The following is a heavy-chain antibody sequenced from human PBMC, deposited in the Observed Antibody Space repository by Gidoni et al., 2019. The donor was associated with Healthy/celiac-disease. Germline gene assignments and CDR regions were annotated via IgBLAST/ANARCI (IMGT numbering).Heavy chain of an antibody. CDR2: ISSSSSTI. CDR1: GFTFSSYS. J-gene: IGHJ4*02. V-gene: IGHV3-48*02. D-gene: IGHD2-15*01. CDR3: ADLGYCSGGSCYS. Sequence: EVQLVESGGGLVQPGGSLSLSCAASGFTFSSYSMNWVRQAPGKGLEWVSYISSSSSTIYYADSVKGRFTISRDNAKNSLYLQMNSLRDEDTAVYYCADLGYCSGGSCYSWGQGTLVTVSS.